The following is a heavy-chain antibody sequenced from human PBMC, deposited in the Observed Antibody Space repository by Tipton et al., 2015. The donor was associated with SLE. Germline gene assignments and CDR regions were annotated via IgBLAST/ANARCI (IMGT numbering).Heavy chain of an antibody. CDR2: INPNSGGT. J-gene: IGHJ4*02. CDR1: GYTFTGYY. Sequence: QLVQSGAEVKKPGASVKVSCKASGYTFTGYYMHWVRQAPGQGLEWMGRINPNSGGTNYAQKFQGRVTMTRDTSISTAYMELSRLRSDDTAVYYCAREGSLGVLWFGELLYPFGYWGQGTLVTVSS. V-gene: IGHV1-2*06. D-gene: IGHD3-10*01. CDR3: AREGSLGVLWFGELLYPFGY.